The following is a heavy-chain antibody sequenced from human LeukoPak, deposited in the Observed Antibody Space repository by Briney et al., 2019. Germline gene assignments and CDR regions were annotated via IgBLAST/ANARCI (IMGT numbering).Heavy chain of an antibody. CDR2: ISSSSSTI. CDR1: GFTFSSFW. Sequence: GGSLRLSCAASGFTFSSFWMNWVRQAPGKGLEWVSYISSSSSTIYYADSVKGRFTISRDNAKNSLYLQMNSLRAEDTAVYYCARGNKGVDVWGQGTTVTVSS. D-gene: IGHD1/OR15-1a*01. V-gene: IGHV3-48*01. CDR3: ARGNKGVDV. J-gene: IGHJ6*02.